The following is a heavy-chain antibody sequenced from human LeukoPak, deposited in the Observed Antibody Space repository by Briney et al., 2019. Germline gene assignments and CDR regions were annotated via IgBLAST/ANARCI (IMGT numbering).Heavy chain of an antibody. CDR2: IVPILGTA. Sequence: SVKVSFKASGGTFSTYAISWVRQAPGQGLEWVGRIVPILGTANYAQNFQGRVTITADRSTTTAYMELSSLRSGDTAVYYCARVPQGSSWPYYFDYWGQGTLVTVSS. CDR1: GGTFSTYA. D-gene: IGHD6-13*01. V-gene: IGHV1-69*04. CDR3: ARVPQGSSWPYYFDY. J-gene: IGHJ4*02.